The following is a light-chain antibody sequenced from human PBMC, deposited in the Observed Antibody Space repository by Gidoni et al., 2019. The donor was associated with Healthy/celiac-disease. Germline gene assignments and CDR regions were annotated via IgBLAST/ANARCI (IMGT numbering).Light chain of an antibody. Sequence: DIVMTQSPLSLPVTPGEPASIACRSSQSLLHSNGYNYLDWYLQKPGQSPQLLIYWCSNRAAGVPDRFSGSVSGTDFTLKISRVEAEDVGVYYCMQALQTLWTFGQGTKVEIK. V-gene: IGKV2-28*01. CDR2: WCS. CDR3: MQALQTLWT. CDR1: QSLLHSNGYNY. J-gene: IGKJ1*01.